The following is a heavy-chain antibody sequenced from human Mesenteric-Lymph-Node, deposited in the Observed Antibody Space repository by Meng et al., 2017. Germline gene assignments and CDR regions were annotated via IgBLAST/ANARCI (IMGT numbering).Heavy chain of an antibody. V-gene: IGHV1-69*05. Sequence: SVKVSCKASGGTFSSYAISWVRQAPGQGLEWMGGTIPIFGTANYAQKFQGRVTITTDESTSTAYMELSSLRSEDTAVYYCARESRALYGSGSELDYWGQGTLVTVSS. CDR2: TIPIFGTA. J-gene: IGHJ4*02. CDR3: ARESRALYGSGSELDY. CDR1: GGTFSSYA. D-gene: IGHD3-10*01.